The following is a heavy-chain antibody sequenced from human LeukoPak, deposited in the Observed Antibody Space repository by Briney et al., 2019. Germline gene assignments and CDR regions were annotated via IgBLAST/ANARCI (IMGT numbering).Heavy chain of an antibody. CDR3: ARDNSGSYSHSFDY. D-gene: IGHD1-26*01. V-gene: IGHV1-69*13. CDR2: IIPIFGTA. Sequence: SVKVSCKASGYTFTSYGISWVRQAPGQGLEWMGGIIPIFGTANYAQKFQGRVTITADESTSTAYMELSSLRSEDTAVYYCARDNSGSYSHSFDYWGQGTLVTVSS. CDR1: GYTFTSYG. J-gene: IGHJ4*02.